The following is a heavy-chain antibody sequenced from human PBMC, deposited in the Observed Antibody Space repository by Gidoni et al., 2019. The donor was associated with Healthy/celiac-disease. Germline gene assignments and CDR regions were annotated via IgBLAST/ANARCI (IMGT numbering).Heavy chain of an antibody. V-gene: IGHV1-2*02. D-gene: IGHD3-9*01. CDR3: ALEGHYDILTGSAYYLDY. CDR2: INPNSGGT. CDR1: GYTFPGYY. J-gene: IGHJ4*02. Sequence: QVQLVQSGAEVKKPGASVKVSCKASGYTFPGYYMPWVRQAPGQGLEWMGWINPNSGGTNYAQKFQGRVTMTRDTSISTAYMELSRLRSDDTAVYYCALEGHYDILTGSAYYLDYWGQGTLVTVSS.